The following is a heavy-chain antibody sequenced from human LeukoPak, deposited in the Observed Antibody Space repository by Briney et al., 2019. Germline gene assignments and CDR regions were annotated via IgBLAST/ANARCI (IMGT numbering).Heavy chain of an antibody. Sequence: SETLSLTCTVSGGSISSYYWSWIRQPPGKGLEWIGYIYYSGSTNYNPSLKSRVTISVDTSKNQFSLKLSPVTAADTAVYYCARHRPAYYYDSSGYLDPWGQGTLVTVSS. D-gene: IGHD3-22*01. J-gene: IGHJ5*02. CDR1: GGSISSYY. CDR3: ARHRPAYYYDSSGYLDP. CDR2: IYYSGST. V-gene: IGHV4-59*08.